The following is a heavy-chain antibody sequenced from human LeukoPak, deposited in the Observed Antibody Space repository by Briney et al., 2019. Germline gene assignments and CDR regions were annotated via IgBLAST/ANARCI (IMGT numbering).Heavy chain of an antibody. CDR2: INPNSGGT. Sequence: GASVKVSCKASGYTFTGYYMHWVRQAPGQGLEWMGWINPNSGGTNYAQKFQGRVTMTEDTSTDTAYMELSSLRSEDTAVYYCATGTVTTAYWGQGTLVTVSS. D-gene: IGHD4-17*01. V-gene: IGHV1-2*02. CDR1: GYTFTGYY. CDR3: ATGTVTTAY. J-gene: IGHJ4*02.